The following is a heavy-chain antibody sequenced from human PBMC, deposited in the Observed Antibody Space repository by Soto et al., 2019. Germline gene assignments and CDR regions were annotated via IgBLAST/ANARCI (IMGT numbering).Heavy chain of an antibody. CDR1: GFSFVNYA. CDR2: LSGSGTST. V-gene: IGHV3-23*01. D-gene: IGHD6-19*01. J-gene: IGHJ5*01. CDR3: AILTTNGGWFDLFAS. Sequence: VESLRLSCAASGFSFVNYAMNWVRQAPGKGLEWVSGLSGSGTSTYYADSVKGRFTISRDNSRDTLFLQMNSLTADDTAVYYCAILTTNGGWFDLFASSGQGSSVIVSS.